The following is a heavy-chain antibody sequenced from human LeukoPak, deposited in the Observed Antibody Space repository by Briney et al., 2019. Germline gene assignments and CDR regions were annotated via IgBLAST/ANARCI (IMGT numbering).Heavy chain of an antibody. CDR1: GGSFSGYY. Sequence: SETLSLTCAVYGGSFSGYYWSWIRQPPGKGLEWIGEINHSGSTNYNPPLKSRVTISVDTSKNQFSLKLSSVTAADTAVYYCARALDTAMVDLDAFDIWGQGTMVTVSS. V-gene: IGHV4-34*01. D-gene: IGHD5-18*01. J-gene: IGHJ3*02. CDR3: ARALDTAMVDLDAFDI. CDR2: INHSGST.